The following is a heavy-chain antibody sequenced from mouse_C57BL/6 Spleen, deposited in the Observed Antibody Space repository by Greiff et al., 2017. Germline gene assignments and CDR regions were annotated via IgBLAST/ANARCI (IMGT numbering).Heavy chain of an antibody. D-gene: IGHD1-1*01. Sequence: EVQGVESEGGLVQPGSSMKLSCTASGFTFSDYYMAWVRQVPEQGLEWVANINYGGGSTYYLDSLKSRFIISRDNAKNILYLQMSSLKSEDTATYYCAREDYCGSSYYAMDYWGQGTSVTVSS. V-gene: IGHV5-16*01. CDR2: INYGGGST. J-gene: IGHJ4*01. CDR1: GFTFSDYY. CDR3: AREDYCGSSYYAMDY.